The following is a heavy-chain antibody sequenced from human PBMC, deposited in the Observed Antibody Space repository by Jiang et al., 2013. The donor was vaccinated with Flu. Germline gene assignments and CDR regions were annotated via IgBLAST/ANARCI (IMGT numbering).Heavy chain of an antibody. CDR3: GRGGTPGFEWNYGLDV. CDR1: GFIFSDHY. CDR2: IKNKGSSYTT. V-gene: IGHV3-72*01. D-gene: IGHD3-9*01. J-gene: IGHJ6*02. Sequence: VQLVESGGGLVQPGESLRLSCAASGFIFSDHYMDWVRQAPGKGLEWVGRIKNKGSSYTTEYAASVKGRFIISRDDSRNSVFLQINSLKTEDTAVYYCGRGGTPGFEWNYGLDVVGPRDHGHRLL.